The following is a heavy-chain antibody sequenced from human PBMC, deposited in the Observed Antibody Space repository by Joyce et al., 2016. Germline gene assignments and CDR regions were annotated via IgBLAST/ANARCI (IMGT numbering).Heavy chain of an antibody. CDR3: ARDDLLASSWWSGMDV. CDR1: GYTFTDYY. V-gene: IGHV1-2*04. Sequence: QVQLVQSGAEVKEPGASVKVSCKASGYTFTDYYLHWVRQAPGQGLELMGWMNPNTGGTNYAQKFLGLINMTRDTSINTAYMELARLGPDDTAVYYCARDDLLASSWWSGMDVWGQGSTVTVSS. J-gene: IGHJ6*02. D-gene: IGHD2-15*01. CDR2: MNPNTGGT.